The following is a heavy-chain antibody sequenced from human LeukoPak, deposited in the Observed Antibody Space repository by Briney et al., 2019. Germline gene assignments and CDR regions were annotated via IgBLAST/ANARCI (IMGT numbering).Heavy chain of an antibody. Sequence: GGSLRLSCEASGFSFSRYGMHWVRQAPGKGLEWVAVTNGDGGRQYYADSVKDRFIISRDDSRNTLYVQMNSLKAEDTAVYYCAREPPGNYDSSGHYYAYFDCWGQGTLVTVSS. CDR3: AREPPGNYDSSGHYYAYFDC. CDR2: TNGDGGRQ. CDR1: GFSFSRYG. J-gene: IGHJ4*02. V-gene: IGHV3-33*01. D-gene: IGHD3-22*01.